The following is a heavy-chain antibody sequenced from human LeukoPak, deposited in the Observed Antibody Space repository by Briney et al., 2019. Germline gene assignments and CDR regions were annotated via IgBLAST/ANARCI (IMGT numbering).Heavy chain of an antibody. V-gene: IGHV4-30-4*01. J-gene: IGHJ4*02. Sequence: PSQTLSLTCTVSGDSISSGDYYWIWIRQPPGKGLEWNGYICCSGNTYYNPSLKTRITISVDTSKNQFSLKLSSVTAADTAVYYCARVGKMATIDYWGQGTLVTVSS. CDR2: ICCSGNT. CDR1: GDSISSGDYY. D-gene: IGHD5-24*01. CDR3: ARVGKMATIDY.